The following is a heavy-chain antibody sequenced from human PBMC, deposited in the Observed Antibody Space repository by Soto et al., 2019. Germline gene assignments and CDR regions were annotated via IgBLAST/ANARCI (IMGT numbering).Heavy chain of an antibody. D-gene: IGHD6-13*01. J-gene: IGHJ4*02. CDR1: GGSFSGYY. Sequence: SLTCAVYGGSFSGYYWSWIRQPPGKGLEWIGEINQSGSTNYNPSLKSRVTISVDTSKNQFSLKLSSVTAADTGVYYCARTYSSSWSPFDYWGQGTQVTVSS. CDR2: INQSGST. V-gene: IGHV4-34*01. CDR3: ARTYSSSWSPFDY.